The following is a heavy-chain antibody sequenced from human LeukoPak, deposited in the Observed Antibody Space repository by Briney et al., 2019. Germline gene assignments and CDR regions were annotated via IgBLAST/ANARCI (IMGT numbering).Heavy chain of an antibody. CDR2: IKQDGSEK. Sequence: PGGSLRLSRAASGFTFSSYWMSWVRQAPGKGLEWVANIKQDGSEKYYVDSVKGRFTISRDNAKNSLYLQMNSLRAEDTAVYYRAREVGYCSGGSCYFGFDYWGQGTLVTVSS. D-gene: IGHD2-15*01. CDR3: AREVGYCSGGSCYFGFDY. J-gene: IGHJ4*02. V-gene: IGHV3-7*03. CDR1: GFTFSSYW.